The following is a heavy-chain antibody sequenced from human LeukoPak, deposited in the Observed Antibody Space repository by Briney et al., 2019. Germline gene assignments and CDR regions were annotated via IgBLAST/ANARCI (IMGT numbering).Heavy chain of an antibody. V-gene: IGHV4-39*01. CDR2: IYYSGST. CDR3: AISPSYYDSSGYPTPYYMDV. J-gene: IGHJ6*03. CDR1: GDSISSSSYY. D-gene: IGHD3-22*01. Sequence: SETLSLTCTVSGDSISSSSYYWGWIRQPPGKGLEWIGSIYYSGSTYYNPSLKSRVTISVDTSKNQFSLKLSSVTAADTAVHSCAISPSYYDSSGYPTPYYMDVWGKGTTVTISS.